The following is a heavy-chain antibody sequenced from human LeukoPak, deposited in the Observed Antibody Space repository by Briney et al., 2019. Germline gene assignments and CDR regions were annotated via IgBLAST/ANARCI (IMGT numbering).Heavy chain of an antibody. J-gene: IGHJ4*02. CDR3: AKHYMGSSYNHGLDC. Sequence: SETLSLTCAVYGGSFSGYYWSWIRQPPGKGLEWFGEINHSGSTNYNPSLKSRVTISVDTSRNQFSLKLSSVTAADTALYYCAKHYMGSSYNHGLDCWGQGTLVTVSS. CDR1: GGSFSGYY. CDR2: INHSGST. D-gene: IGHD3-10*01. V-gene: IGHV4-34*01.